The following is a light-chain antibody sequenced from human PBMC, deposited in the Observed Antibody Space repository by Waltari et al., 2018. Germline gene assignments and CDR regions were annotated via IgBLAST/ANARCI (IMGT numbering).Light chain of an antibody. CDR2: RSS. CDR3: QQYNRRPLT. V-gene: IGKV3-15*01. CDR1: QSVSSK. J-gene: IGKJ4*01. Sequence: ETVMTHSPATLSLSPGQRATLSCRASQSVSSKLAWYQQKPGQTPSSLFYRSSTRATGLPARFSGSGSGTEFTLTISSLQSEDFAVYYCQQYNRRPLTFGGGTKVEIK.